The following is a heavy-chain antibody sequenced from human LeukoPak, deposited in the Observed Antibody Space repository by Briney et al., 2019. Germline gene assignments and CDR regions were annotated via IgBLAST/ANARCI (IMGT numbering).Heavy chain of an antibody. CDR1: GYTFTGYY. J-gene: IGHJ4*02. D-gene: IGHD1-26*01. V-gene: IGHV1-2*02. CDR3: ARVGVGSGSYPFFDY. CDR2: INPNSGGT. Sequence: GASVKASCKASGYTFTGYYMHWVRQAPGQGLEWMGWINPNSGGTNYAQKFQGRVTMTRDTSISTAYMELSRLRSDDTAVYYCARVGVGSGSYPFFDYWGQGTLVTVSS.